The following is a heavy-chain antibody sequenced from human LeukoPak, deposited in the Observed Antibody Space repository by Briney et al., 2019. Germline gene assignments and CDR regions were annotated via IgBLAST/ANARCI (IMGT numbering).Heavy chain of an antibody. V-gene: IGHV4-34*01. CDR3: ASSAAEYLYYFDY. J-gene: IGHJ4*02. CDR1: GGSFSGYY. CDR2: INHSGST. Sequence: PSETLSLTCAVYGGSFSGYYWSWIRQPPGKGLGWIGEINHSGSTNYNPSLKSRVTISVDTSKNQFSLKLSSVTAADTAVYYCASSAAEYLYYFDYWGQGTLVTVSS. D-gene: IGHD6-13*01.